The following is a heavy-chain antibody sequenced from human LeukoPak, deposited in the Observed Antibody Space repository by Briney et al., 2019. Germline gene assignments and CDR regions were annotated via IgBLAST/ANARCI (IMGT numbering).Heavy chain of an antibody. Sequence: PGGSLRLSCVASGFTFSSYWMGWVRQAPGKGLEWVANIKQDGSEKHYVDSVKGRFTISRDNAKNSLFLQMDSLRAEDAAVYYCAKFSEQQLVAHYFDYWGQGTLVTVSS. D-gene: IGHD6-13*01. CDR3: AKFSEQQLVAHYFDY. V-gene: IGHV3-7*01. CDR2: IKQDGSEK. J-gene: IGHJ4*02. CDR1: GFTFSSYW.